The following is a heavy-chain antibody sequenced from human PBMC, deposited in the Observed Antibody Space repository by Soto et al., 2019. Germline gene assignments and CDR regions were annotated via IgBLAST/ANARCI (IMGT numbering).Heavy chain of an antibody. CDR2: IYPSGMP. CDR3: ARERGGYGLFDS. CDR1: GGSISNAAYS. V-gene: IGHV4-30-2*01. Sequence: SETLSLTCTVSGGSISNAAYSWSWIRQPPGKGLEWIGYIYPSGMPFYNPSLRSRVTISIDRSNDQFSLNLKSVTAANTAVYYCARERGGYGLFDSWGQGTLVTVSS. D-gene: IGHD5-18*01. J-gene: IGHJ4*02.